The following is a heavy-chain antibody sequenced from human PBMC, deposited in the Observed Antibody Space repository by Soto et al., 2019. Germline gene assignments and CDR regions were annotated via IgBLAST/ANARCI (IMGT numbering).Heavy chain of an antibody. J-gene: IGHJ5*02. CDR3: ARGGTYSRLIIGDWFDP. D-gene: IGHD3-16*01. CDR1: GGSISSYY. Sequence: QVQLQESGPGLVKASETLSLTCTVSGGSISSYYWSWIRQPPGKTLEWIGYINYSGSTNYNPSLKSRVTISVDTSKNQFSLKLSSVTAADTAMYYWARGGTYSRLIIGDWFDPWGQGTLVTVSS. CDR2: INYSGST. V-gene: IGHV4-59*01.